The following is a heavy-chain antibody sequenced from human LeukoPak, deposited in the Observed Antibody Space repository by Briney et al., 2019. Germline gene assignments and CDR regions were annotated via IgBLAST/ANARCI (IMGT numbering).Heavy chain of an antibody. J-gene: IGHJ4*02. D-gene: IGHD2-15*01. CDR2: ISGSGGST. Sequence: PGGSLRLSCAASGFTFSSYAMSWVRQAPGKGLEWVSAISGSGGSTYYADSVKGRFTISRDNSKNTLYLQMNSLRAEDTAVYYCAKGGIYCSGGSSYFWDYFDYWGQGTLVTVSS. CDR1: GFTFSSYA. V-gene: IGHV3-23*01. CDR3: AKGGIYCSGGSSYFWDYFDY.